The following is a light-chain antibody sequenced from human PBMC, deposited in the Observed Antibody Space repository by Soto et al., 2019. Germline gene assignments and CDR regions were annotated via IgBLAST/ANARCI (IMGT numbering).Light chain of an antibody. V-gene: IGLV2-14*01. CDR2: EVS. CDR1: STDVGAYNY. J-gene: IGLJ1*01. Sequence: QSVLTQPASVSASPGQSITISCTGSSTDVGAYNYVSWYQQYPGQAPNLLIYEVSRRPSGFSHRFSGSKSVNTASLTISGLQAEDEAHYYCNSYATMNTYVFGTGTKAPS. CDR3: NSYATMNTYV.